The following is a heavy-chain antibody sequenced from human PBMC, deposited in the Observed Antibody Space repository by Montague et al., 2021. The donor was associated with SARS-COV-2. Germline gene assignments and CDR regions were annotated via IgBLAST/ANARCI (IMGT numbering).Heavy chain of an antibody. CDR3: ARGGTYHYGMDV. CDR2: IYYTGNT. J-gene: IGHJ6*02. CDR1: DGSISSPNW. V-gene: IGHV4-4*02. D-gene: IGHD3-16*01. Sequence: SETLSLTCAVSDGSISSPNWWNWVSQPPGKGLEWIGEIYYTGNTNYNPSLKSRVTIFIDKSKNHFSLQLSSVTAADTAVYYCARGGTYHYGMDVWGQGTTVAVSS.